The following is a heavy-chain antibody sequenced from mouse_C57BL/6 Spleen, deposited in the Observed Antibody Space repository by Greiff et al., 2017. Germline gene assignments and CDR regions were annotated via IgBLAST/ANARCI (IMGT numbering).Heavy chain of an antibody. CDR3: ARVKRGGGDFDY. V-gene: IGHV1-55*01. CDR2: IYPGSGST. Sequence: VQLQQPGAELVKPGASVKMSCKASGYTFTSYWITWVKQRPGQGLEWIGDIYPGSGSTNYNEKFKSKATLTVDTSSSTAYMQLSSLTSEDSAVYYCARVKRGGGDFDYWGQGTTLTVSS. CDR1: GYTFTSYW. J-gene: IGHJ2*01.